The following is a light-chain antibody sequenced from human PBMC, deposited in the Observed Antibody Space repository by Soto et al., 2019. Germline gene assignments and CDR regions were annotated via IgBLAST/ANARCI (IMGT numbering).Light chain of an antibody. CDR2: SNN. CDR3: AAWDDSLNGFYV. V-gene: IGLV1-44*01. CDR1: SSNIGSNT. Sequence: SVLTQPPSASGTPGQRVTISCSGSSSNIGSNTVNWYQQLPGTAPKHLIYSNNQRPSGVPDRFSGSKSGTSASLAISGLQSEDEADYYCAAWDDSLNGFYVFGTGTKLTVL. J-gene: IGLJ1*01.